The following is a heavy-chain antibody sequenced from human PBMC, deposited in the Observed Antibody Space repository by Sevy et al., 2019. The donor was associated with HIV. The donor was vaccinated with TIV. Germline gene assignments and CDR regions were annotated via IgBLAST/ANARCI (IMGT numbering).Heavy chain of an antibody. CDR2: ISSSSSYI. Sequence: GGSLRLSCAASGFTFSSYSMNWVRQAPGKGLEWVSSISSSSSYIYYADSVKGRFTISRDNAKNSLYLQMNSLRAEDTAVYYCARGGGCSSTSCWGWYGMDVWGQWTTVTVSS. CDR3: ARGGGCSSTSCWGWYGMDV. J-gene: IGHJ6*02. CDR1: GFTFSSYS. V-gene: IGHV3-21*01. D-gene: IGHD2-2*01.